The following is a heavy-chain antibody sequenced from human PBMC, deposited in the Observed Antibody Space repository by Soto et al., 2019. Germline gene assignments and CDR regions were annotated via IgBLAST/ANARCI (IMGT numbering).Heavy chain of an antibody. J-gene: IGHJ4*02. V-gene: IGHV4-34*01. CDR1: GGSFSGYY. CDR2: INHSGST. D-gene: IGHD6-13*01. CDR3: ARGFGIAAAGRFFDY. Sequence: SETLSLTCAVYGGSFSGYYWSWIRQPPGKGLEWIGEINHSGSTNYNPSLKSRVTISVDTSKNQFSLKLSSVTAADTAVYYCARGFGIAAAGRFFDYWGQGTLVTVS.